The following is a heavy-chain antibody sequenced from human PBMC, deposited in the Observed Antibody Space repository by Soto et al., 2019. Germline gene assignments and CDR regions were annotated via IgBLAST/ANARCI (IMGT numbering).Heavy chain of an antibody. J-gene: IGHJ6*02. V-gene: IGHV4-61*01. D-gene: IGHD2-2*01. CDR2: IYYSGST. CDR1: GGSVSSGSYY. CDR3: ARDHVFLGDIVVVPAATSYYYYGMDV. Sequence: PSETLSLTCTVSGGSVSSGSYYWSWIRQPPGKGLEWIGYIYYSGSTNYNPSLKSRVTISVDTPKNQFSLKLSSVTAADTAVYYCARDHVFLGDIVVVPAATSYYYYGMDVWGQGTTVTVSS.